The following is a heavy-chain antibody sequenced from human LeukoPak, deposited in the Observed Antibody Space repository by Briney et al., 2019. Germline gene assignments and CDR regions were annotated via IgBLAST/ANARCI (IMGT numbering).Heavy chain of an antibody. D-gene: IGHD1-26*01. CDR2: ISGLSKYI. CDR1: GFTFSDFS. J-gene: IGHJ6*02. V-gene: IGHV3-21*04. Sequence: GGSLRLSCAASGFTFSDFSLNWVRQAPGKGLEWVSYISGLSKYIKYADSVKGRFTISRDNARNLVYLQMNSLRAEDTAVYYCAKGSSGSYYYYYGMDVWGQGTTVTVSS. CDR3: AKGSSGSYYYYYGMDV.